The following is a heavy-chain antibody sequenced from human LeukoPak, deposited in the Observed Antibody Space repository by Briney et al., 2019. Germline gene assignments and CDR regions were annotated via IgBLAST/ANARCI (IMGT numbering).Heavy chain of an antibody. CDR1: GFTFNSYA. Sequence: GSLRLSCAASGFTFNSYAFNWVRQPPGKGLEWIGSIFYSGNTYDNPSLKSRVTISVDTSKNQFSLKLNSVTAADTAVYYCARHRSKWLQSSFDYWGQGTLVTVSS. CDR3: ARHRSKWLQSSFDY. J-gene: IGHJ4*02. CDR2: IFYSGNT. V-gene: IGHV4-39*01. D-gene: IGHD5-24*01.